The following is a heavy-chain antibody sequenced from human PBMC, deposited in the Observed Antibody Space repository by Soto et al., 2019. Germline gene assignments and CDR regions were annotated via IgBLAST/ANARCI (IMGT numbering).Heavy chain of an antibody. Sequence: ASVKVSCKASGYTFTSYDINWVRQATGQGLEWMGWMNPNSGNTGYAQKFQGRVTMTRNTSISTAYMELSSLRSEDTAVYYCARGHYNYDVWSGYHPYYYYYYMDVWGKGTTVTVSS. J-gene: IGHJ6*03. CDR1: GYTFTSYD. D-gene: IGHD3-3*01. V-gene: IGHV1-8*01. CDR3: ARGHYNYDVWSGYHPYYYYYYMDV. CDR2: MNPNSGNT.